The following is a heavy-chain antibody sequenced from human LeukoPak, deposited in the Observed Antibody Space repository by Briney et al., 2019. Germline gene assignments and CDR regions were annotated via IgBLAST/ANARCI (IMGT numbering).Heavy chain of an antibody. Sequence: PSETLPLTCTVSGGSLSRCEYYWIWIPHPPGKAREWIGYIYYSGRTYYNPSLKSRLTISVDTTKNQFSLKLRSVTAADTAVYYCAREGTARPLDYWGQGTLVTVSS. D-gene: IGHD6-6*01. CDR1: GGSLSRCEYY. CDR3: AREGTARPLDY. V-gene: IGHV4-30-4*08. CDR2: IYYSGRT. J-gene: IGHJ4*02.